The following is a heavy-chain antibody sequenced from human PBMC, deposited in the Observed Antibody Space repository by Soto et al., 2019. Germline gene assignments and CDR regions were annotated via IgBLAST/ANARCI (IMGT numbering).Heavy chain of an antibody. CDR2: INSDGSST. Sequence: PGGSLRLSWAASGVNFISYGMHWVRQAPGKGLVWVSRINSDGSSTSYADSVKGRFTISRDNAKNTLYLQMNSLRAEDTAVYYCANGGGVVAADDAFDIWGQGAMVTVSS. CDR1: GVNFISYG. J-gene: IGHJ3*02. CDR3: ANGGGVVAADDAFDI. V-gene: IGHV3-74*01. D-gene: IGHD2-15*01.